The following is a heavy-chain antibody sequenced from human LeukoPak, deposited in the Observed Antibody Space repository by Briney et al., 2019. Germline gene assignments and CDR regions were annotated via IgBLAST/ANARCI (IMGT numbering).Heavy chain of an antibody. V-gene: IGHV4-59*06. CDR1: GGSISSYY. CDR3: ARAYYGSGRFLDY. J-gene: IGHJ4*02. CDR2: IYYSGST. D-gene: IGHD3-10*01. Sequence: SETLSLTCTVSGGSISSYYWSWIRQHPGKGLEWIGYIYYSGSTYYNPSLKSRVTISVDTSKNQFSLKLSSVTAADTAVYYCARAYYGSGRFLDYWGQGTLVTVSS.